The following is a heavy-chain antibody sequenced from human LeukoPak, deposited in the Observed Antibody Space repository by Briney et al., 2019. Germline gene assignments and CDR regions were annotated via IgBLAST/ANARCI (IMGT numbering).Heavy chain of an antibody. CDR3: ARGGDDYGDYGWFDP. CDR1: GGSISSGSYY. D-gene: IGHD4-17*01. CDR2: IYTSGST. J-gene: IGHJ5*02. V-gene: IGHV4-61*02. Sequence: SETLSLTCTVSGGSISSGSYYWSWIRQPAGKGLEWIGRIYTSGSTNYNPSLKSRVTISVDTSKNQFSLKLSSVTAADTAVYYCARGGDDYGDYGWFDPWGQGTRVTVSS.